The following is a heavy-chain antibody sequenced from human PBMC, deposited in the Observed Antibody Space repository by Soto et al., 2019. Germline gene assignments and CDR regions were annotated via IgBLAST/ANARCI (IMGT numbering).Heavy chain of an antibody. Sequence: GGSLRLSCAASGFTFSSYAMSWVRQAPGTGLEWVSAISGSGGSTYYADSVKGRFTIFRDNSKNTLYLQMNSLRAEDTAVYYCAKGGGEYYYYYMDVWGKGTTVTVSS. CDR2: ISGSGGST. J-gene: IGHJ6*03. CDR1: GFTFSSYA. V-gene: IGHV3-23*01. D-gene: IGHD3-10*01. CDR3: AKGGGEYYYYYMDV.